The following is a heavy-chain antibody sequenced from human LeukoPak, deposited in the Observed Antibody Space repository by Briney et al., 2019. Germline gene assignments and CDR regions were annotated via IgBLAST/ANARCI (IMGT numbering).Heavy chain of an antibody. Sequence: SETLSLTCTVSGDSISNGSSYWSWIRQPAGKGLEWIGRIYTTGSTNYNPSLKSRVTISVDTSKNQFSLKLSSVTAADTAVYYCAREGTGTTFGYYYYMDVWGKGTTVTISS. CDR2: IYTTGST. CDR3: AREGTGTTFGYYYYMDV. CDR1: GDSISNGSSY. V-gene: IGHV4-61*02. D-gene: IGHD1-1*01. J-gene: IGHJ6*03.